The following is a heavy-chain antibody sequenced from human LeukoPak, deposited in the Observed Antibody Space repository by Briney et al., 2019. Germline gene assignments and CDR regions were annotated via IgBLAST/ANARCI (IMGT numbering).Heavy chain of an antibody. CDR2: IYYSGST. Sequence: PSETLSLTCTVSGGSISSYYWSWIRQPPGKGLEWIGYIYYSGSTNYNPSLKSRVTISVDTSKNQFSLKLSSVTAADTAVYYCARRSIHYGMDVWGQGTTVTVSS. V-gene: IGHV4-59*08. J-gene: IGHJ6*02. D-gene: IGHD6-6*01. CDR3: ARRSIHYGMDV. CDR1: GGSISSYY.